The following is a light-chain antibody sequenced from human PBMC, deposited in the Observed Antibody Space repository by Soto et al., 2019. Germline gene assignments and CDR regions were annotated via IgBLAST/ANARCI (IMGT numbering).Light chain of an antibody. Sequence: DIQMTQSPSSLSASVGDRVTITCRASQGIDNYLAWYQQRPGKVPKLLIYAASTLQSGVPSRFSGSGSGTYFTLTISRLEPEDFAVYYCQQYGISPRTFGQGTKVDIK. CDR3: QQYGISPRT. CDR2: AAS. J-gene: IGKJ1*01. CDR1: QGIDNY. V-gene: IGKV1-27*01.